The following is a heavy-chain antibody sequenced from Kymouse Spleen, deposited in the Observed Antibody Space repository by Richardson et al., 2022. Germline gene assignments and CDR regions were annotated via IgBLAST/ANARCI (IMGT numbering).Heavy chain of an antibody. CDR1: GFTFSSYG. Sequence: QVQLVESGGGVVQPGRSLRLSCAASGFTFSSYGMHWVRQAPGKGLEWVAVIWYDGSNKYYADSVKGRFTISRDNSKNTLYLQMNSLRAEDTAVYYCARMGYNWNYEYAFDIWGQGTMVTVSS. J-gene: IGHJ3*02. V-gene: IGHV3-33*01. CDR2: IWYDGSNK. D-gene: IGHD1-7*01. CDR3: ARMGYNWNYEYAFDI.